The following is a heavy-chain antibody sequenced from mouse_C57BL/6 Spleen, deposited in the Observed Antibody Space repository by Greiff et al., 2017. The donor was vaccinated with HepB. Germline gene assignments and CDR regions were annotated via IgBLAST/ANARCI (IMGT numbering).Heavy chain of an antibody. V-gene: IGHV7-3*01. CDR1: GFTFTDYY. CDR3: ARYDYDGVLYAMDY. D-gene: IGHD2-4*01. CDR2: IRNKANGYTT. Sequence: EVHLVESGGGLVQPGGSLSLSCAASGFTFTDYYMSWVRQPPGKALEWLGFIRNKANGYTTEYSASVKGRFTISRDNSQSILYLQMNALRAEDSATYYCARYDYDGVLYAMDYWGQGTSVTVSS. J-gene: IGHJ4*01.